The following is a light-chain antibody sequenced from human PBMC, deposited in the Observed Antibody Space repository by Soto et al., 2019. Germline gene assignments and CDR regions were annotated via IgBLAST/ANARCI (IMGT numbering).Light chain of an antibody. J-gene: IGKJ4*01. V-gene: IGKV1-39*01. CDR1: QSISRY. Sequence: DIQMTQSPSSLSASLGDRVTLTCRASQSISRYLNWYQQNTGQAPKLLIYAASSLQSGVPSRFSGGGSGSAFILTISSLQPEDFATYYCQQSYSTPRTFGGGTKVEI. CDR3: QQSYSTPRT. CDR2: AAS.